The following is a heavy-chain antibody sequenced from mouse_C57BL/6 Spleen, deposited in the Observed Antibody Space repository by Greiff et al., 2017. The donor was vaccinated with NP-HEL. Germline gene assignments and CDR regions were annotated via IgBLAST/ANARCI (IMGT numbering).Heavy chain of an antibody. D-gene: IGHD3-2*02. CDR2: IDPANGNT. CDR1: GFNIQNTY. J-gene: IGHJ3*01. V-gene: IGHV14-3*01. CDR3: ARDSSGLFAY. Sequence: EVQLHQSVAELVRPGASVKLSCTASGFNIQNTYMHWVKQRPEQGLEWIGRIDPANGNTKYAPKFQGKATITADTSSSTAYLQLSSLTSEDTAIYYCARDSSGLFAYWGQGTLVTVSA.